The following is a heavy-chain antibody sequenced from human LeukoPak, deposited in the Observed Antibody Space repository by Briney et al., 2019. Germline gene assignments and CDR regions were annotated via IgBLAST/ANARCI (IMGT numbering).Heavy chain of an antibody. D-gene: IGHD6-19*01. CDR2: INSDGSST. V-gene: IGHV3-74*01. Sequence: GGSLRLSCAGTRLTFSSYWMHWVRQAPGKGLVWVSRINSDGSSTSYADSVKGRFTISRDNAKNTLYLQMNSLRVEDTAVYYCARVAVAVAEDYWGQGTLVTVSS. CDR1: RLTFSSYW. CDR3: ARVAVAVAEDY. J-gene: IGHJ4*02.